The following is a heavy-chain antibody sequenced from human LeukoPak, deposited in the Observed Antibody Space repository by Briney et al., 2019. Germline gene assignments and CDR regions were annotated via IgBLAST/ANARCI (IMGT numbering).Heavy chain of an antibody. D-gene: IGHD1-14*01. CDR3: ARDSASGITGTTYYFDY. J-gene: IGHJ4*02. CDR2: LNSGGSST. Sequence: GGSLRLSCAASGFTFSCYRRAWVRQAPGKGLVWVSRLNSGGSSTSYADSVKGRFTISRDNAKNTLYLQMNSLRAADTAVYDCARDSASGITGTTYYFDYWGQGTLVTVSS. CDR1: GFTFSCYR. V-gene: IGHV3-74*01.